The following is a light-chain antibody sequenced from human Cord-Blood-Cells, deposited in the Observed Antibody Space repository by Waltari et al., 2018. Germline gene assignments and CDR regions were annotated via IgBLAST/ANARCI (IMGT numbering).Light chain of an antibody. CDR2: EVS. V-gene: IGLV2-8*01. CDR1: TSDVGGYNY. CDR3: SSYAGSNNWVV. Sequence: QSALTQPPSASGSPGQSVTISCTGTTSDVGGYNYVSRYQQHPGKAPKLMIYEVSKRPSGVPDRFSGSKSGNTASLTVSGLQAEDEADYYCSSYAGSNNWVVFGGGTKLTVL. J-gene: IGLJ2*01.